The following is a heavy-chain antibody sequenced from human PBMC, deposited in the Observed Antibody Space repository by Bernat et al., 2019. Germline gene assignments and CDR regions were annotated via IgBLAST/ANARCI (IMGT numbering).Heavy chain of an antibody. Sequence: QVQLVQSGAEVKKPGASVKVSCKASGYTFTGYYMHWVRQAPGQGLEWMGWINPNSGGTNNAQKFQGWVTMTRDTSISTASMELSRLRSDDTAVYYCARGHSSGWYTAFDIWGQGTMVTVSS. CDR3: ARGHSSGWYTAFDI. CDR2: INPNSGGT. V-gene: IGHV1-2*04. D-gene: IGHD6-19*01. J-gene: IGHJ3*02. CDR1: GYTFTGYY.